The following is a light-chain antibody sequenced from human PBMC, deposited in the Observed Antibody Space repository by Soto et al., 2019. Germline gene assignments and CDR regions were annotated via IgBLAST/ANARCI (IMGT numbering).Light chain of an antibody. CDR3: QQYSRWPLT. V-gene: IGKV3-15*01. CDR1: QSVHSN. Sequence: EIVMTQSPATLSVSPGGRATLSCRASQSVHSNLAWYQQKPGQAPRLLIYVASTRATGVPARFSGSGSGTEFPLTISSLQSEDFAVYYCQQYSRWPLTFGGGTKVEIK. J-gene: IGKJ4*01. CDR2: VAS.